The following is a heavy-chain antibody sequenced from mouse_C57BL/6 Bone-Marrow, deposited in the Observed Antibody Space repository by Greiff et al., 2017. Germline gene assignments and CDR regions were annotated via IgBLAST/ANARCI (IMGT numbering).Heavy chain of an antibody. J-gene: IGHJ1*03. D-gene: IGHD1-1*01. CDR1: GYAFSSSW. V-gene: IGHV1-82*01. Sequence: QVTLKESGPELVKPGASVKISCKASGYAFSSSWMNWVKQRPGKGLEWIGRIYPGDGDTNYNGKFKGKATLTADKSSSTAYMQLSSLTSEDSAVYFCARNYYGSRYFDVWGTGTTVTVSS. CDR2: IYPGDGDT. CDR3: ARNYYGSRYFDV.